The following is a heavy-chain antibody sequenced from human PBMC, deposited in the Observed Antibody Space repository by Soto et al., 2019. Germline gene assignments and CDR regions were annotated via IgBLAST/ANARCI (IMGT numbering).Heavy chain of an antibody. J-gene: IGHJ3*02. V-gene: IGHV1-2*04. Sequence: ASVKVSCKASGYTFTGYYKHWVRQAPGQGLEWMGWINPNSGGTNYAQKFQGWVTMTRDTSISTAYMELSRLRSDDTAVYYCARFAGSHFDAFDIWGQGTMVTVSS. CDR1: GYTFTGYY. CDR3: ARFAGSHFDAFDI. CDR2: INPNSGGT. D-gene: IGHD3-10*01.